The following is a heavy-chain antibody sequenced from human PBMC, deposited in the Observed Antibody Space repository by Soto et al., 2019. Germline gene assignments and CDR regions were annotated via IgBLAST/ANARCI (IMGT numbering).Heavy chain of an antibody. V-gene: IGHV3-30*18. CDR1: GFTFSSYG. D-gene: IGHD3-22*01. J-gene: IGHJ4*02. CDR2: ISYVGSIE. Sequence: GGSLRLSCAAPGFTFSSYGMHWVRQAPGKGLEWVALISYVGSIEYSADSVKGRFTISRDNSKNTLYLQMNSLRAEDTAVYYCAKEWVYDSSGWSFDYWGQGTLVTVSS. CDR3: AKEWVYDSSGWSFDY.